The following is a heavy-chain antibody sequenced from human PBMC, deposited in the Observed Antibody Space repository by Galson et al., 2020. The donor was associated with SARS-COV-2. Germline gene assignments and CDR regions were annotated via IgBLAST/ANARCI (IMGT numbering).Heavy chain of an antibody. D-gene: IGHD1-26*01. CDR3: AKLAEGRRSSEDY. J-gene: IGHJ4*02. CDR2: ISYDGST. V-gene: IGHV4-59*08. CDR1: LRSMTSHY. Sequence: SAPLSLTCAVSLRSMTSHYWSWIRQAPGKGLEWIGYISYDGSTTYNPSLKSRVTISIDTSKNQFSLRLTSVTAADTALYYCAKLAEGRRSSEDYWGQGTRVTVSS.